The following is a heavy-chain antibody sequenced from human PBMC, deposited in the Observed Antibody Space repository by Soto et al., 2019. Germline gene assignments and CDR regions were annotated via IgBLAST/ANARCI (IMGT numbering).Heavy chain of an antibody. Sequence: SGPTLVNPTQTLTLTCSFSGFSLSTSGVGVGWIRQPPGKALEWLALIYGDDDKRYSPSLKSRLTITKATSKNQVVLALTNVDPVDTATYYCAHTFRDVGNWPFVFWGQGTLVTVSS. CDR2: IYGDDDK. CDR3: AHTFRDVGNWPFVF. V-gene: IGHV2-5*02. D-gene: IGHD1-20*01. CDR1: GFSLSTSGVG. J-gene: IGHJ4*02.